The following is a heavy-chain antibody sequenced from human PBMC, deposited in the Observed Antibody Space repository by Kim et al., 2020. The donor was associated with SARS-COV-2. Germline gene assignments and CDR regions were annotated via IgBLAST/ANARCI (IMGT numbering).Heavy chain of an antibody. Sequence: GGSLRLSCAASGFTFSGSAIHWVRQASGKGLAWVGRIRSKANSYATTYSASGRGSFSISSDDSKNPVYLQINNLKNADTALYYCTIGPATTSSFLDV. D-gene: IGHD1-1*01. CDR1: GFTFSGSA. CDR3: TIGPATTSSFLDV. V-gene: IGHV3-73*01. CDR2: IRSKANSYAT. J-gene: IGHJ3*01.